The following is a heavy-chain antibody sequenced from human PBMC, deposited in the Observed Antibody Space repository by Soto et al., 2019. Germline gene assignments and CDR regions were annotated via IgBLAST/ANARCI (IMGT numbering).Heavy chain of an antibody. CDR2: TNKDGSEA. J-gene: IGHJ4*02. Sequence: GGSLRLSCVASGFIFRNDYMSWVRQAPGKGLEWVAKTNKDGSEAYYVDSLEGRFTISRDNAKNLLFLEMKSLRVDDTAVYYCARDVWFSLVSWYRGALVNVFS. V-gene: IGHV3-7*03. D-gene: IGHD3-9*01. CDR1: GFIFRNDY. CDR3: ARDVWFSLVS.